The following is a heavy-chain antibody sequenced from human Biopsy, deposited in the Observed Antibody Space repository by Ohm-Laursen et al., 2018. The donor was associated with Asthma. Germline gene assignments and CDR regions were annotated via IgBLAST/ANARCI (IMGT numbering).Heavy chain of an antibody. V-gene: IGHV2-5*02. CDR1: GFSLSTSGGG. J-gene: IGHJ4*02. Sequence: TRTLTLTGTFSGFSLSTSGGGVGWIRQPPGKALEWLGNIYWDDDKRYSPSLQSRLTITRDTPKDQVVLTMTNMGPVDTGTYYCVHTLVGLKAFDFWGQGTLVTVSS. D-gene: IGHD1-26*01. CDR3: VHTLVGLKAFDF. CDR2: IYWDDDK.